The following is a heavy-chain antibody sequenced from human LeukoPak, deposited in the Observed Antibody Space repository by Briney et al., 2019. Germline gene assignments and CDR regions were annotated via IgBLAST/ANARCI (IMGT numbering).Heavy chain of an antibody. J-gene: IGHJ4*02. CDR1: GYTFTGYY. V-gene: IGHV1-2*02. CDR3: ARGWKVGATNPSGY. D-gene: IGHD1-26*01. CDR2: INPNSGGT. Sequence: ASVEVSCKASGYTFTGYYMHWVRQAPGQGLEWMGWINPNSGGTNYAQKFQGRVTMTRDTSISTAYMELSRLRSDDTAVYYCARGWKVGATNPSGYWGQGTLVTVSS.